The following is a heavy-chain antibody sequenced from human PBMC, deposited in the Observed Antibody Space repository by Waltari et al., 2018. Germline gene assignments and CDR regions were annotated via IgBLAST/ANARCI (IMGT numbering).Heavy chain of an antibody. CDR3: VKNMDDSPGGP. CDR1: GFTFNTFW. D-gene: IGHD3-3*01. CDR2: INSDGSDT. J-gene: IGHJ5*02. Sequence: DVQLVESGGGLVQPGESLRLSCAASGFTFNTFWMHWVREVPGKGLVWVSRINSDGSDTAYADYVKGRFIISRDNAKNTVSLQMNRLRAEDTGIYYCVKNMDDSPGGPWGQGTLVTVSS. V-gene: IGHV3-74*01.